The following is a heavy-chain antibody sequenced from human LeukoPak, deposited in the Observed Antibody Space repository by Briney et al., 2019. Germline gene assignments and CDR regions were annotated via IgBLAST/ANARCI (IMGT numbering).Heavy chain of an antibody. D-gene: IGHD2-15*01. J-gene: IGHJ4*02. Sequence: PGGSLRLSCAASGFTFSSYGMHWVRQAPGKGLEWVAVISYDGSNKYYADSVKGRFTISRDNSKNTLYLQMNSLRAEDTAVYYCAKDLCSGGSCYYPDYWGQGTLVTVSS. CDR2: ISYDGSNK. CDR3: AKDLCSGGSCYYPDY. V-gene: IGHV3-30*18. CDR1: GFTFSSYG.